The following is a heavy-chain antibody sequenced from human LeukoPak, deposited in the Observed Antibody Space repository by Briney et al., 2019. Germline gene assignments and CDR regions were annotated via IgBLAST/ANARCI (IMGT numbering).Heavy chain of an antibody. Sequence: SETLSLTCTVSGGSISSSPYYWGWIRQPPGKGLEWIGSIYYSGTTHYSPSLESRVTISVDTSKNQFSLKLSSVTAADTAVYYCARGNSGSYLGYYYYYYMDVWGKGTTVTVSS. CDR3: ARGNSGSYLGYYYYYYMDV. CDR2: IYYSGTT. CDR1: GGSISSSPYY. D-gene: IGHD1-26*01. J-gene: IGHJ6*03. V-gene: IGHV4-39*07.